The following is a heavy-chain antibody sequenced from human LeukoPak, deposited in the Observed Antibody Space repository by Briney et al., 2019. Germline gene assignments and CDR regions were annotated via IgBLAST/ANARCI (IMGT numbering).Heavy chain of an antibody. D-gene: IGHD3-22*01. CDR2: INYSGST. J-gene: IGHJ6*02. V-gene: IGHV4-39*07. CDR3: ARVAFDSSNRDYYGMDV. CDR1: GRSISGTSYY. Sequence: SETLSLTCTVSGRSISGTSYYWDWVRQPPGKGLEWIGSINYSGSTFYNPSLEGRVIILVDTSKNQFSLKVTSVTAADTAVYYCARVAFDSSNRDYYGMDVWGQGTTVTVSS.